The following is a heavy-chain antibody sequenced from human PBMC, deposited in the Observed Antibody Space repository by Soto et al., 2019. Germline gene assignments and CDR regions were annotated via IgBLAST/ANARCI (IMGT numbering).Heavy chain of an antibody. J-gene: IGHJ4*02. D-gene: IGHD2-15*01. CDR1: GGSIISGDYY. Sequence: SETLSLTCTVSGGSIISGDYYWSWIRKPPGKGLEWIGYIYYSGSTYYNPSLKSRVTISVDTSKNQFSLKLSSVTAADTAVYYCARARGARYFDYGGQGTLVTVSS. CDR3: ARARGARYFDY. CDR2: IYYSGST. V-gene: IGHV4-30-4*01.